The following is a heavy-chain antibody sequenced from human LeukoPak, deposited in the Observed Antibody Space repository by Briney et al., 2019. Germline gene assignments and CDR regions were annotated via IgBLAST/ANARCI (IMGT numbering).Heavy chain of an antibody. Sequence: GGSLRLSCAASGFTFSNAWMSWVRQAPGKGLEWVGRIKSKTDGGTTDYAAPVKGRFTISRDDSKNTLYLQMNSLKTEDTAVYYCTTDSRGWYGGYFDYWGQGTLVTVSS. CDR3: TTDSRGWYGGYFDY. CDR2: IKSKTDGGTT. D-gene: IGHD6-19*01. V-gene: IGHV3-15*01. CDR1: GFTFSNAW. J-gene: IGHJ4*02.